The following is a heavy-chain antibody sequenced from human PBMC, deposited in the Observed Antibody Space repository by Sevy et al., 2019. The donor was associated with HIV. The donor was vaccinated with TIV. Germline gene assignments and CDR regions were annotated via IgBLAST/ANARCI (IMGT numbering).Heavy chain of an antibody. CDR1: GFNFSIYG. CDR2: IWYDGSNK. D-gene: IGHD4-17*01. Sequence: GGSLRLSCAASGFNFSIYGMHWVRQAPGKGLEWVALIWYDGSNKYYADSVKGRFAISRDNSKNTLFLQMNSLRAEETAVYYCARGRDYGNCDYWGQGALVTVLL. V-gene: IGHV3-33*01. J-gene: IGHJ4*02. CDR3: ARGRDYGNCDY.